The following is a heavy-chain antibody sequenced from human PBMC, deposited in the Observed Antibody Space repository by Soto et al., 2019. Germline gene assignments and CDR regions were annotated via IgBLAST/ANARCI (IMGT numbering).Heavy chain of an antibody. CDR2: ISSSSSTI. Sequence: GGSLRLCCAASGFTFSSYSMNWVRQAPGKGLEWVSYISSSSSTIYYADSVKGRFTISRDNAKNSLYLQMNSLRDEDTAVYYCAGVYSSGGYFPIRELFLDYWGQGTLVTVSS. J-gene: IGHJ4*02. CDR1: GFTFSSYS. V-gene: IGHV3-48*02. D-gene: IGHD6-19*01. CDR3: AGVYSSGGYFPIRELFLDY.